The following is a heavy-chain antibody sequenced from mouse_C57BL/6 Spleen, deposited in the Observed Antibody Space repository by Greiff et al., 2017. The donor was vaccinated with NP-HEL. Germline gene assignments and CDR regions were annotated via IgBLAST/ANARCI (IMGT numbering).Heavy chain of an antibody. CDR3: SKGRELGVIDD. CDR2: INPGSGGT. D-gene: IGHD4-1*01. Sequence: QVQLKQSGAELVRPGTSVKVSCKASGYAFTNYLIEWVKQRPGQGLEWIGVINPGSGGTNYNEKFKGKATLTADKSSSTAYMQLSSLTSEGSAVDFRSKGRELGVIDDWGQGTTVTVSS. J-gene: IGHJ2*01. CDR1: GYAFTNYL. V-gene: IGHV1-54*01.